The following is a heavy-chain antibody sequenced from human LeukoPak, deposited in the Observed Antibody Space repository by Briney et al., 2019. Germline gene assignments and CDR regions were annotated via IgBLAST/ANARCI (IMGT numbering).Heavy chain of an antibody. V-gene: IGHV3-23*01. CDR1: GFTFDDYG. CDR2: ISPSGDIT. CDR3: AKDDAWLRFGE. D-gene: IGHD3-10*01. Sequence: GGSLRLSCEGSGFTFDDYGISWVRHVPGKGLQWVSGISPSGDITYYADSVKGRFTISRDNSKNTLYLEVISLTAEDTAVYYCAKDDAWLRFGEWSQGTLVTVSS. J-gene: IGHJ4*02.